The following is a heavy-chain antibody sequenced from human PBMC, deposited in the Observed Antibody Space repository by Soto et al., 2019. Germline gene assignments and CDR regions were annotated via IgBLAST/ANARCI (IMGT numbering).Heavy chain of an antibody. J-gene: IGHJ6*02. V-gene: IGHV5-51*01. Sequence: GEALKISCNSYGYSFTTYWIAGGRQMPGKNLEWMGSIHPGESDTRYSPSFQGQVTISADRSITTAYLQWSSLKASDTAMYYCARHEATYDTFYGMDGWGQGTKVTV. CDR3: ARHEATYDTFYGMDG. CDR2: IHPGESDT. D-gene: IGHD3-9*01. CDR1: GYSFTTYW.